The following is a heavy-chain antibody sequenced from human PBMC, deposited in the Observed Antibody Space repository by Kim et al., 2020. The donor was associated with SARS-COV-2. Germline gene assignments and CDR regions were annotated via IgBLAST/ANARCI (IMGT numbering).Heavy chain of an antibody. CDR1: GFTFSSYA. Sequence: GGSLRLSCAASGFTFSSYAMSWVRQAPGKGLEWVSAISGSGGSTYYADSVKGRFTISRDNSKNTLYLQMNSLRAEDTAVYYCAKDQYRLVVTTGLGDYWGQGTLVTVSS. CDR2: ISGSGGST. D-gene: IGHD2-21*02. J-gene: IGHJ4*02. V-gene: IGHV3-23*01. CDR3: AKDQYRLVVTTGLGDY.